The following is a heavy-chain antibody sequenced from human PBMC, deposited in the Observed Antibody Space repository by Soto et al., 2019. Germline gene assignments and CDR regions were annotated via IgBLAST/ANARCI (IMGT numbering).Heavy chain of an antibody. CDR2: IKQDGGEE. CDR3: ARIRGAPVYRRGYYYGMDV. CDR1: GFTFNSYW. Sequence: PGGSLRLSCVASGFTFNSYWMTWVRQAPGKGLEWVGNIKQDGGEENYVDSVKGRFTMYRDNAKSSLYLQMNSLSAEDTAVYWCARIRGAPVYRRGYYYGMDVWGQGTTVTVSS. V-gene: IGHV3-7*05. J-gene: IGHJ6*02. D-gene: IGHD1-26*01.